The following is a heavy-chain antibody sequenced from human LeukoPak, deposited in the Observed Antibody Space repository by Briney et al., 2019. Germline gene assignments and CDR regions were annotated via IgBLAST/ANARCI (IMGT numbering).Heavy chain of an antibody. D-gene: IGHD6-13*01. Sequence: SETLSLTCTVSGGSISNYYWSWIRQPPGKGLEWIGYIYSSGSTNYNPSLKSRVTISVDTSKSQFSLKLSSVTAADTAVYYCARVGYSSSRGVDYWGQGTLVTVSS. J-gene: IGHJ4*02. CDR3: ARVGYSSSRGVDY. V-gene: IGHV4-59*01. CDR1: GGSISNYY. CDR2: IYSSGST.